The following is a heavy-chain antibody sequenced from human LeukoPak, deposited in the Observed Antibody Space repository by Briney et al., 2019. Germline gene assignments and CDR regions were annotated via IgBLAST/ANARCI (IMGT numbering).Heavy chain of an antibody. V-gene: IGHV3-66*02. CDR2: IYSGGST. D-gene: IGHD2/OR15-2a*01. Sequence: GGSLRLSCAASGFTVSSNYMSWVRQAPGKGLEWVSVIYSGGSTYYADSVKGRFNISRDNSKNTLYLQMNSLRAEDTAVYYCARDSTLYYFDYWGQGTLVTVSS. CDR1: GFTVSSNY. CDR3: ARDSTLYYFDY. J-gene: IGHJ4*02.